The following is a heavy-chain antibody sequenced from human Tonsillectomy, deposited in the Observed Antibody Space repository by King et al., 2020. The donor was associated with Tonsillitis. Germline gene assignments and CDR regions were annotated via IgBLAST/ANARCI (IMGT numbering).Heavy chain of an antibody. CDR3: ASPKRGNDAFDI. V-gene: IGHV3-11*01. J-gene: IGHJ3*02. D-gene: IGHD3-16*01. CDR1: GFTFSDYY. Sequence: VQLVESGGGLVKPGGSLRLSCAASGFTFSDYYMSWIRQAPGKGLEWVSYITNSGSTKYYADSVKGRFTISRDSAKNPLYLQMNSLRVEDTAVYYCASPKRGNDAFDIWGQGTMVTVSS. CDR2: ITNSGSTK.